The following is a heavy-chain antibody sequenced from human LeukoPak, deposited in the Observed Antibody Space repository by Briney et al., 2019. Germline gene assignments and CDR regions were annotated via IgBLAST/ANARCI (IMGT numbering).Heavy chain of an antibody. J-gene: IGHJ4*02. CDR3: AKVQVLLWFGESDY. CDR1: GFTFSSYW. D-gene: IGHD3-10*01. V-gene: IGHV3-7*01. CDR2: IKPDGSEK. Sequence: GGSLRLSCAASGFTFSSYWMSWVRQAPGKGLEWVANIKPDGSEKYFVDSVKGRFTISRDNSKNTLYLQMNSLRAEDTAVYYCAKVQVLLWFGESDYWGQGTLVTVSS.